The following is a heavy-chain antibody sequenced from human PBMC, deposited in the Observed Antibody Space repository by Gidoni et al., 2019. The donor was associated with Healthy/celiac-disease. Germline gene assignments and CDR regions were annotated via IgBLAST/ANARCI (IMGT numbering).Heavy chain of an antibody. Sequence: QVQLVQSGAEVKKPGASVKVSCKASGYPFTSYGISWVRQAPGQGLEWMGWISAYNGITNYAQKLQGRVTMTTDTSTSTAYMELRSLRSDDTAVYYCARTYYYDSSGYDLFDYWGQGTLVTVSS. V-gene: IGHV1-18*01. D-gene: IGHD3-22*01. CDR2: ISAYNGIT. J-gene: IGHJ4*02. CDR1: GYPFTSYG. CDR3: ARTYYYDSSGYDLFDY.